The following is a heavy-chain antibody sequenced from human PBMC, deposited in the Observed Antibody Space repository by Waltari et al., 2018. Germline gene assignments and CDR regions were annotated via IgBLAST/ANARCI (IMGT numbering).Heavy chain of an antibody. CDR2: IWYDGSNK. CDR1: GFPFSSYG. D-gene: IGHD3-10*01. V-gene: IGHV3-30*02. J-gene: IGHJ3*02. CDR3: AKDRSDAFDI. Sequence: VQLVESGGGLVKPGGSLRLSCAASGFPFSSYGMHWVRQAPGKGLEWVAVIWYDGSNKYYADSVKGRFTISRDNSKNTLYLQMNSLRAEDTAMYYCAKDRSDAFDIWGQGTMVTVSS.